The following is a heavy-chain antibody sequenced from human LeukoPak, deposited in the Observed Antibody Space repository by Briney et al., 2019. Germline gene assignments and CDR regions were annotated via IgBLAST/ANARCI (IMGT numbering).Heavy chain of an antibody. V-gene: IGHV3-30*04. J-gene: IGHJ6*04. CDR2: ISYDGSNK. Sequence: GGSLRLSCAASGFTFSSYAMHWVRQAPGKGLEWVAVISYDGSNKYYADSVKGRFTISRDNSKNTLYLQMNSQRAEDTAVYYCARGYQDYYYYYGMDVWGKGTTVTVSS. D-gene: IGHD2-2*01. CDR3: ARGYQDYYYYYGMDV. CDR1: GFTFSSYA.